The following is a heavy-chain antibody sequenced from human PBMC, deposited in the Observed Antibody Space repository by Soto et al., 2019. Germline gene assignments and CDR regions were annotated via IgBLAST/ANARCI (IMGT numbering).Heavy chain of an antibody. CDR1: GYTFTGYY. J-gene: IGHJ4*02. CDR2: INPNSGGT. D-gene: IGHD3-10*01. CDR3: ASPSNLSYGSGSYYFDY. Sequence: ASVKVSCKASGYTFTGYYMHWVRQAPGQGLEWMGWINPNSGGTNYAQKFQGWVTMTRDTSISTAYMELSRLRSDDTAVYYCASPSNLSYGSGSYYFDYWGQGTLVTVSS. V-gene: IGHV1-2*04.